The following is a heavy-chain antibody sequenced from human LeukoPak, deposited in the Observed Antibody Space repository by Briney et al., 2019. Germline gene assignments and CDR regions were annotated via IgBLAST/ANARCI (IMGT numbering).Heavy chain of an antibody. CDR1: GGSISSGGYY. J-gene: IGHJ5*02. CDR2: IYYSGST. Sequence: PSQTLSLTCTVSGGSISSGGYYWSWIRQHPGKGLEWIGYIYYSGSTYYNPSLKSRVTISVDTSKNQFSLKLSSVTAAATAVYYCARAIAAAGTRGWFDPWGQGTLVTVSS. V-gene: IGHV4-31*03. CDR3: ARAIAAAGTRGWFDP. D-gene: IGHD6-13*01.